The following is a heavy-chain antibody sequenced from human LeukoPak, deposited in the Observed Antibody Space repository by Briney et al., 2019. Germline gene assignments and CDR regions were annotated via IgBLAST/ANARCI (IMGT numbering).Heavy chain of an antibody. V-gene: IGHV3-21*01. CDR3: ANLEGGYSSSWSHY. Sequence: GGSLRLSCAASGFTFSSYSMNWVRQAPGKGLEWVSSISSSGNYIYYADSVKGRFTISRDNAKSSLYLQMNSLRAEDTAVYYCANLEGGYSSSWSHYWGQGTLVTVSS. CDR1: GFTFSSYS. D-gene: IGHD6-13*01. CDR2: ISSSGNYI. J-gene: IGHJ4*02.